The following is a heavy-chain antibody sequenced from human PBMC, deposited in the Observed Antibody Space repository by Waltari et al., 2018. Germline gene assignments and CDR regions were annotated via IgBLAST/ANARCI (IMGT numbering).Heavy chain of an antibody. V-gene: IGHV3-73*01. CDR3: ARRGWKPTYFDY. Sequence: EVHLVESGGGLVQPGGSLRLSCAASGLNFSDSAMNWVREACGKGLEWVGRIRSKVNNYQKTFAASVRGRFVISRTDSKNTIYLQMSSLRAEDTAVYYCARRGWKPTYFDYWGQGTLVTVSS. CDR1: GLNFSDSA. CDR2: IRSKVNNYQK. D-gene: IGHD6-19*01. J-gene: IGHJ4*02.